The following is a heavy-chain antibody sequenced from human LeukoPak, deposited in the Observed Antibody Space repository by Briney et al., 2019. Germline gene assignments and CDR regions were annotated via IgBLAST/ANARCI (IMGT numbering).Heavy chain of an antibody. CDR2: IYYSGST. V-gene: IGHV4-59*01. Sequence: DPSEALSLTCTVSGGSISSYYWSWLRQPPGKGLEWIGYIYYSGSTNYNPSLKSRVTISVDTSKNQFSLKLRSVTAADTAVYYCARDNHYYDSSGPQGYWGQGTLVTVSS. CDR3: ARDNHYYDSSGPQGY. D-gene: IGHD3-22*01. J-gene: IGHJ4*02. CDR1: GGSISSYY.